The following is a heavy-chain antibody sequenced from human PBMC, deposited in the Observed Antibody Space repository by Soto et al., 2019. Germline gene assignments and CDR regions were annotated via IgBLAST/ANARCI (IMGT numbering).Heavy chain of an antibody. CDR1: GGTFSSYA. D-gene: IGHD3-3*01. V-gene: IGHV1-69*13. CDR3: ARGYDFWSGYYTPYYFDY. J-gene: IGHJ4*02. CDR2: IIPIFGTA. Sequence: VASVKVSCKASGGTFSSYAISWVRQAPGQGLEWMGGIIPIFGTANYAQKFQGRVTITADESTSTAYMELSSLRSEDTAVYYCARGYDFWSGYYTPYYFDYWGQGILVTVSS.